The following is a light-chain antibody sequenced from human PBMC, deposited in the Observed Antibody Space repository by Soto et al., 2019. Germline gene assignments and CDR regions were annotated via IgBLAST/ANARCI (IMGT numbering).Light chain of an antibody. Sequence: EIVLTQSPATLSLSPGERATLSCRASPSVSSYLAWYQPKPGQAPRLLIYDASNRSTGIPARFSGSGSGTDFTLTITSLETEDFAVYYCQQRSNWPPIVTCGPVTKVDIK. CDR2: DAS. CDR1: PSVSSY. CDR3: QQRSNWPPIVT. J-gene: IGKJ3*01. V-gene: IGKV3-11*01.